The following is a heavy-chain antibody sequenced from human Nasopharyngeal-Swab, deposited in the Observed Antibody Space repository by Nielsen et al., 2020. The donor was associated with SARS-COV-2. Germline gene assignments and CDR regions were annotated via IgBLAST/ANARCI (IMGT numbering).Heavy chain of an antibody. Sequence: SKTLSLTCALSGSTFSSNRAAWNWIRQSTSRGLEWLGRKDYRSKWYNDYAEAVKSRITINPDTSKNQYSLQLNSVTPEDTAVYYCSRDEQWLVFDYWGQGTLVTVSS. J-gene: IGHJ4*02. CDR1: GSTFSSNRAA. CDR3: SRDEQWLVFDY. V-gene: IGHV6-1*01. D-gene: IGHD6-19*01. CDR2: KDYRSKWYN.